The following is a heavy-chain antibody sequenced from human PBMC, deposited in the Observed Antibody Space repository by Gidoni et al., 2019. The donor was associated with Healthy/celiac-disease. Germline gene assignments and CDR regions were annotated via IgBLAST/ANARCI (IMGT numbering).Heavy chain of an antibody. Sequence: DVQLVQSGAEVKTPGESLRISCKGSGYSFTSYWISWVRQMPGKGLEWMGRIDPSDSYTNYSPSFQGHVTISADKSISTAYLQWSSLKASDTAMYYCARQGTGGELDDASDYWGQGTLVTVSS. D-gene: IGHD1-26*01. V-gene: IGHV5-10-1*03. J-gene: IGHJ4*02. CDR1: GYSFTSYW. CDR2: IDPSDSYT. CDR3: ARQGTGGELDDASDY.